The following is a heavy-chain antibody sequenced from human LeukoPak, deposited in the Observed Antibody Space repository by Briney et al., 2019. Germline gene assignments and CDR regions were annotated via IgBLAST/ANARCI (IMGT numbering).Heavy chain of an antibody. CDR3: ASSDIVVVPAAIGY. J-gene: IGHJ4*02. CDR2: IYHSGST. D-gene: IGHD2-2*01. CDR1: GYSISSGYY. V-gene: IGHV4-38-2*01. Sequence: SETLSLTCAVSGYSISSGYYCGWIRQPPGKGLEWIGSIYHSGSTYYNPSLKSRVTISVDTSKNQFSLKLSSVTAADTAVYYCASSDIVVVPAAIGYWGQGTLVTVSS.